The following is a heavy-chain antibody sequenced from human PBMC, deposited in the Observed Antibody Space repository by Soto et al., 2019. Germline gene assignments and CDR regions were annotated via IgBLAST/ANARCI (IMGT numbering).Heavy chain of an antibody. Sequence: EVQLLESGGGLVQPGGSLRLSCAASGFTFSSYVMSWVRQAPGKGLEWVSAIDSSGSGTYYADSVKGRFTISRDNSINTLYVQMNSLRAEDTAVYYCAKGGTTVIDNWGQGTLVTVSS. CDR1: GFTFSSYV. J-gene: IGHJ4*02. CDR3: AKGGTTVIDN. CDR2: IDSSGSGT. V-gene: IGHV3-23*01. D-gene: IGHD4-4*01.